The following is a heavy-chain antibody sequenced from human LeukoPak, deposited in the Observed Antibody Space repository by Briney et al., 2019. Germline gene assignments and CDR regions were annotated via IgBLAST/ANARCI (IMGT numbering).Heavy chain of an antibody. CDR1: SGSLTGYY. Sequence: SETLSLTCTVSSGSLTGYYWSWIRQPPGKGLEWIGEINHSGSTNYNPSLKSRVTISVDTSKNQFSLKLSSVTAADTAVYYCARRRQAGYYDIFTVWGQGTLVTVSS. CDR2: INHSGST. D-gene: IGHD3-9*01. J-gene: IGHJ4*02. V-gene: IGHV4-34*01. CDR3: ARRRQAGYYDIFTV.